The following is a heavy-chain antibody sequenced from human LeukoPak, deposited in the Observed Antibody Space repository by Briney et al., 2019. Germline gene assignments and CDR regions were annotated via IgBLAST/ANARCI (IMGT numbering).Heavy chain of an antibody. CDR3: AKSGVPAAMSWLDP. CDR1: GFTFSNYA. CDR2: IRGSGSST. V-gene: IGHV3-23*01. D-gene: IGHD2-2*01. Sequence: GGSLRLSCAASGFTFSNYAMSWVRQAPGKGLEWVSGIRGSGSSTYYADSVKGRFTISRDSSRNTLYLQMNSLRAEDTAIYYCAKSGVPAAMSWLDPWGQGTLVTVSS. J-gene: IGHJ5*02.